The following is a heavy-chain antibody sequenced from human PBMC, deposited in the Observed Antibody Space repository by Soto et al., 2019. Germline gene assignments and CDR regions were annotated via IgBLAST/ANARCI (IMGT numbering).Heavy chain of an antibody. V-gene: IGHV3-33*01. J-gene: IGHJ4*02. Sequence: GGSLRLSCAASGFTFSSYGMHWVRQAPGKGLEWVAVIWYDGSNKYYADSVKGRFTISRDNSKNTLYLQMNSLRAEDTAVYYCARDRGDYGGNPDPPTFDYWGQGTLVTVSS. CDR3: ARDRGDYGGNPDPPTFDY. CDR2: IWYDGSNK. CDR1: GFTFSSYG. D-gene: IGHD4-17*01.